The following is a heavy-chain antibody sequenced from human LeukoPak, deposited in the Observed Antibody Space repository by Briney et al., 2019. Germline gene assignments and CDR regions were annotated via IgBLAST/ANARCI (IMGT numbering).Heavy chain of an antibody. D-gene: IGHD6-6*01. CDR3: ARHSIAARAHFDY. Sequence: PSQTLSLTCAVSGGSISSGGYSWSWIRQPPGKGLEWIGYIYHSGSTYYNPSLKSRVTISVDTSKNQFSLKLSSVTAADTAVYYCARHSIAARAHFDYWGQGTLVTVSS. CDR1: GGSISSGGYS. V-gene: IGHV4-30-2*01. CDR2: IYHSGST. J-gene: IGHJ4*02.